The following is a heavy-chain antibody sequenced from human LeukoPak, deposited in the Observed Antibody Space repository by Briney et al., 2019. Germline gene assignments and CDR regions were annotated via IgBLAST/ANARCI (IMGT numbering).Heavy chain of an antibody. D-gene: IGHD2-2*01. Sequence: PSETLSLTCTVSGGSISSGDYYWSWIRQPPGKGLEWIGYIYYSGSTYYNPSLKSRVTISVDTSKNQFSLKLSSVTAADTAVYYCARGGAPDCSSTSCYLYYYYMDVWGKGTTVTVSS. J-gene: IGHJ6*03. V-gene: IGHV4-30-4*08. CDR1: GGSISSGDYY. CDR2: IYYSGST. CDR3: ARGGAPDCSSTSCYLYYYYMDV.